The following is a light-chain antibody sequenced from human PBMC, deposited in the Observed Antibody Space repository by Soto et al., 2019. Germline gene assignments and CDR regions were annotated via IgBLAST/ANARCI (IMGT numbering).Light chain of an antibody. CDR2: GAS. V-gene: IGKV3-20*01. CDR1: QSVSSSY. J-gene: IGKJ1*01. CDR3: QQYGSSRT. Sequence: EIVLTQSPGTPSLSPGERATLSCRASQSVSSSYLAWYQQKPGQAPRLLIYGASSRATGIPDRFSGSGSGTDFTLTISRLEPEDFAVYYCQQYGSSRTFGLGTKVEIK.